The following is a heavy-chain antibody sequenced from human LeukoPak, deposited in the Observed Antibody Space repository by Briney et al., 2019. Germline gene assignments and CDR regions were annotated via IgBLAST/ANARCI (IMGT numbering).Heavy chain of an antibody. CDR3: ARAVTTKWDYYYMDV. CDR1: GVSISSYY. Sequence: PSETLSLTCTVSGVSISSYYWGWIRQPPGKGLEWIGSIYYSGSTYYNPSLKSRVTISVDTSKNQFSLKLSSVTAADTAVYYCARAVTTKWDYYYMDVWGKGTTVTVSS. V-gene: IGHV4-39*07. J-gene: IGHJ6*03. CDR2: IYYSGST. D-gene: IGHD4-17*01.